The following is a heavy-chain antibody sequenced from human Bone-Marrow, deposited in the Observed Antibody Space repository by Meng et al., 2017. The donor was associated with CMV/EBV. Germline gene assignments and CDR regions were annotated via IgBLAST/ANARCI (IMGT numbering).Heavy chain of an antibody. Sequence: GGSLRLSCAASGFTFSRYWMHWVRQAPGKGLVWVSRINGDGTSYADSVKGRFTISRDNAKNTLYLQMNSLRAEDTAMYYCARDSYYDSSGYYDAYDIWGQGKMVTVSS. V-gene: IGHV3-74*01. J-gene: IGHJ3*02. CDR2: INGDGT. CDR1: GFTFSRYW. CDR3: ARDSYYDSSGYYDAYDI. D-gene: IGHD3-22*01.